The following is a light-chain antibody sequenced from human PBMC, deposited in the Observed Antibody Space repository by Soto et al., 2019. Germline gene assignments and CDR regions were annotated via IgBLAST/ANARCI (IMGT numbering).Light chain of an antibody. CDR1: QSIRST. V-gene: IGKV1-39*01. Sequence: DIQMTQSPSSLSASVGDRVTITCRASQSIRSTLNWYQQKPGKAPKLLIYAASTLQSGVPSRFSGSGSGTDFSLTINSLQPEDFATYYCQQSYSLPLTFSGGTKVEIK. J-gene: IGKJ4*01. CDR2: AAS. CDR3: QQSYSLPLT.